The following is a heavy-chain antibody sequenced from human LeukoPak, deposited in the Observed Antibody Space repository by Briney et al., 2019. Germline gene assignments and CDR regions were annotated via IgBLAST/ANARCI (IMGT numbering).Heavy chain of an antibody. CDR3: AKDRGGGSQLGDAYDV. J-gene: IGHJ3*01. CDR1: GFTFDDYG. Sequence: GGSLRLSCAASGFTFDDYGMSWVRQAPGKGLEWVSGISYSSETIGYVDSVKGRFTVSRDNRKNSLYLQMNSLRPEDTALYYCAKDRGGGSQLGDAYDVWGQGTMVTVSS. D-gene: IGHD4-23*01. V-gene: IGHV3-9*01. CDR2: ISYSSETI.